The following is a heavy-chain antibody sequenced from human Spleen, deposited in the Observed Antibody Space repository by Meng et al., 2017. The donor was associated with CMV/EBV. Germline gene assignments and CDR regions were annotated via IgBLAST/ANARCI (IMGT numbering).Heavy chain of an antibody. Sequence: GGSLRLSCAASGFTISSYAMHWVRQAPGKGLEWVAVISYDGSNKYYADSVKGRFTISRDNSKNTLYLQMNSLRAEDTAVYYCARGGGDIVVVPAATPYYYYGMDVWGQGTTVTVSS. D-gene: IGHD2-2*01. CDR2: ISYDGSNK. J-gene: IGHJ6*02. V-gene: IGHV3-30*04. CDR1: GFTISSYA. CDR3: ARGGGDIVVVPAATPYYYYGMDV.